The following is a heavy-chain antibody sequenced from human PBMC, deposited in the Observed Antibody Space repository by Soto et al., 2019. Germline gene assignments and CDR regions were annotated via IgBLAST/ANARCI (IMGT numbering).Heavy chain of an antibody. CDR2: ILHGGNT. V-gene: IGHV4-59*01. CDR3: ARAHAPLLPFGC. D-gene: IGHD2-15*01. Sequence: WETLSLTCTASGCTMRNYDWSWIRQPPGKRLEWIGFILHGGNTKYNPSLKNRVTIAIDTSKSEFSLSLDYVTAADTAVYFCARAHAPLLPFGCWGLGTLGTVFS. J-gene: IGHJ4*01. CDR1: GCTMRNYD.